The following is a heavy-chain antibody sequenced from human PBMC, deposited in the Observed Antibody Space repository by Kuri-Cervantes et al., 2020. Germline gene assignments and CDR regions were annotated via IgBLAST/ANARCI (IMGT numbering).Heavy chain of an antibody. D-gene: IGHD3-3*01. CDR3: ARDPRTYYDFWSGLTSHYGMDV. CDR2: IWYDGSNK. J-gene: IGHJ6*02. V-gene: IGHV3-33*01. CDR1: GFTFRSYG. Sequence: GESLKISFASSGFTFRSYGMHWVRQAPGKGLEWVAVIWYDGSNKYYADSVKGRFTISRDNSKNTLYLQMNSLRAEDTAVYYCARDPRTYYDFWSGLTSHYGMDVWGQGTTVTVSS.